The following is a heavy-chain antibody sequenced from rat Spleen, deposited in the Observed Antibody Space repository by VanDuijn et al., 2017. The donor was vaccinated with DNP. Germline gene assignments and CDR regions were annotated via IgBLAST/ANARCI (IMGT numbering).Heavy chain of an antibody. CDR1: XXSIXXXY. J-gene: IGHJ2*01. CDR3: ARWTRYFDY. Sequence: EVQLQESGXXLVKPSXXXSLXXXVTXXSIXXXYWGWIRKFPGNKLEYIGHISYSGGTNYNPSLKSRISITRDTSKNHFFLHLNSVTTEDTATYYCARWTRYFDYWGQGVMVTVSS. V-gene: IGHV3-1*01. CDR2: ISYSGGT. D-gene: IGHD1-7*01.